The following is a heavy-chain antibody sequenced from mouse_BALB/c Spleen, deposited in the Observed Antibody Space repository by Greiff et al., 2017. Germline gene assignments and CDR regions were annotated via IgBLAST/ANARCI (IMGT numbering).Heavy chain of an antibody. CDR2: INPYNDGT. CDR1: GYTFTSYV. Sequence: VQLQQPGPELVKPGASVKMSCKASGYTFTSYVMHWVKQKPGQGLEWIGYINPYNDGTKYNEKFKGKATLTSDKSSSTAYMELSSLTSEDSAVYYCARGGGNIAMDYWGQGTSVTVSS. D-gene: IGHD5-1-1*01. J-gene: IGHJ4*01. CDR3: ARGGGNIAMDY. V-gene: IGHV1-14*01.